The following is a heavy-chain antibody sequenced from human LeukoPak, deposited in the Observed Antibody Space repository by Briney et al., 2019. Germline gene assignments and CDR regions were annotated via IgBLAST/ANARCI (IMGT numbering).Heavy chain of an antibody. D-gene: IGHD6-19*01. CDR2: IIPILGIA. Sequence: GASVKVSCKASGYTFTSYGISWVRQAPGQGLEWMGRIIPILGIANYAQKFQGRVTITADKSTSTAYMELSSLRSEDTAVYYCASADAPPHVSGWSYDYWGQGTLVTVSS. CDR3: ASADAPPHVSGWSYDY. V-gene: IGHV1-69*04. CDR1: GYTFTSYG. J-gene: IGHJ4*02.